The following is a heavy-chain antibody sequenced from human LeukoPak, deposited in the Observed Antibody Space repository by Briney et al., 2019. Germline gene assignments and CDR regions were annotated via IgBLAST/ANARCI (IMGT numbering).Heavy chain of an antibody. CDR2: INPNSGGT. D-gene: IGHD2-21*02. Sequence: ASVKVSCKASGYTFTGYYMHWVRQAPGQGLEWMGWINPNSGGTNYAQKFQARVTMTRDTSSSTAYMELTSLRSDDTAVYYCARDREGDSLYFDYWGQGTLVTVSS. CDR1: GYTFTGYY. CDR3: ARDREGDSLYFDY. V-gene: IGHV1-2*02. J-gene: IGHJ4*02.